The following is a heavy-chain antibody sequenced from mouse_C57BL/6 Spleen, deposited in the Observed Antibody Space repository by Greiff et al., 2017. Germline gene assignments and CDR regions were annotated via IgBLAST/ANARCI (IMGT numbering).Heavy chain of an antibody. Sequence: VKLQQPGAELVRPGTSVKLSCKASGYTFTSYWMHWVKQRPGQGLEWIGVIDPSDSYTNYNQKFKGKATLTVDTSSSTAYMQLSSLTSEDSAVYYCAILYAMDYWGQGTSVTVSS. CDR3: AILYAMDY. J-gene: IGHJ4*01. CDR1: GYTFTSYW. CDR2: IDPSDSYT. V-gene: IGHV1-59*01.